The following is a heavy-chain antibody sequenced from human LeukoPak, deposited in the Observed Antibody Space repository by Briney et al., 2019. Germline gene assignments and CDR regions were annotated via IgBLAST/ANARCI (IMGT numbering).Heavy chain of an antibody. CDR1: GFTFSSYA. CDR2: ISYDGSNK. V-gene: IGHV3-30-3*01. J-gene: IGHJ4*02. CDR3: ASFIRPATIN. Sequence: QAGGSLRLSCAASGFTFSSYAMHWVRQAPGKGLEWVAVISYDGSNKYYADSVKGRFTISRDNSKNTLYLQMNSLRAEDTAVYYCASFIRPATINWGQGTLVTVSS. D-gene: IGHD2-21*01.